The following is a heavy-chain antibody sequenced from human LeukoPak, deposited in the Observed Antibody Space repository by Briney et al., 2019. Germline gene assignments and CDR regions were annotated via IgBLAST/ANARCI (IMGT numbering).Heavy chain of an antibody. CDR2: IYHSGST. V-gene: IGHV4-38-2*01. CDR1: GYSISSGYY. J-gene: IGHJ4*02. D-gene: IGHD1-26*01. Sequence: PSETLSLTCAVSGYSISSGYYWGWIRQPPGKGLEWIGSIYHSGSTYYNPSLKSRVTISVDTSKNQFSLKLSSVTAADTAVYYCARQLHTSMGAGAFDYWGQGTLVTVSS. CDR3: ARQLHTSMGAGAFDY.